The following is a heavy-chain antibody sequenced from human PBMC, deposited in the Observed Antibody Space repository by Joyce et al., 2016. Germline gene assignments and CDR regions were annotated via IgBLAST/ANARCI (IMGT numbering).Heavy chain of an antibody. CDR3: VTGLCIGTACHWDDAFDV. V-gene: IGHV3-15*01. CDR2: VKSKSQGGTT. Sequence: EVQLVESGGGLVKPGGSLRLSCAASGFSFRNAWVTWVRQDPGKGLEWVGRVKSKSQGGTTDYAAPVKGRLTISRDDSRDTAYLQMNSLKSEDTGVYFCVTGLCIGTACHWDDAFDVWGQGTMVTVSS. J-gene: IGHJ3*01. CDR1: GFSFRNAW. D-gene: IGHD2-2*01.